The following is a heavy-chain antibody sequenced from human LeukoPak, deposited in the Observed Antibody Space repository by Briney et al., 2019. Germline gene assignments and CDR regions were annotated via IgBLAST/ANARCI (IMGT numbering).Heavy chain of an antibody. D-gene: IGHD7-27*01. V-gene: IGHV3-23*01. CDR3: AKDGGLWVSAHWGDS. J-gene: IGHJ4*02. CDR2: ITTGDGNT. CDR1: GFTFSSYT. Sequence: GGSLRLSCTASGFTFSSYTMTWVRQAPGKGLKWVSTITTGDGNTYYADSVKGRFTVSRDDSKNTLYLQMNSLRADDTAVYYCAKDGGLWVSAHWGDSWGRGTLVTVSS.